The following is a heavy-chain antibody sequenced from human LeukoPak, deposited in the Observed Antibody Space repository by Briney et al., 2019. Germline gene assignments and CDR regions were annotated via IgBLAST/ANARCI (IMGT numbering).Heavy chain of an antibody. Sequence: GGSLRLSCATSGFTFSWSWMSWVRQAPGKGLEWVANINPDGSETNYIDSVKGRFTIARDNAMNSLSLQMNSLNAEDTSLYYCVRGGGSAYPFASWGQGALVTVSS. CDR2: INPDGSET. D-gene: IGHD6-19*01. V-gene: IGHV3-7*01. J-gene: IGHJ4*02. CDR3: VRGGGSAYPFAS. CDR1: GFTFSWSW.